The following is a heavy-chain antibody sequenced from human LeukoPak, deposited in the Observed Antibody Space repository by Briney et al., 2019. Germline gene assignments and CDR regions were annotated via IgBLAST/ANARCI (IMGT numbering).Heavy chain of an antibody. J-gene: IGHJ4*02. D-gene: IGHD2-2*01. V-gene: IGHV3-48*03. Sequence: PGGSLRLSCAASGFTFSIYEMNWVRQATGKGVEWVSYISSSGTTIYYADSVKGRFTISRDNAKNSLYLQMNSLRAEDTAVFYCARETDSTLFDYWGQGTLVTVSS. CDR1: GFTFSIYE. CDR2: ISSSGTTI. CDR3: ARETDSTLFDY.